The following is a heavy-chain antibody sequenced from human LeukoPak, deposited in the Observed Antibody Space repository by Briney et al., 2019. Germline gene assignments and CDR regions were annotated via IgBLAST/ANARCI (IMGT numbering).Heavy chain of an antibody. V-gene: IGHV4-4*02. J-gene: IGHJ4*02. CDR1: GGSISSSNW. CDR2: IYHSGST. CDR3: ARGGDWKYFHY. Sequence: SGTLSLTCAVSGGSISSSNWWSWVRQPPGKGLEWIGEIYHSGSTNYNPSLKSRVTISVDTSKNQFSLKLSSVTAADPAVYYCARGGDWKYFHYWGQGALVTVSS. D-gene: IGHD2-21*02.